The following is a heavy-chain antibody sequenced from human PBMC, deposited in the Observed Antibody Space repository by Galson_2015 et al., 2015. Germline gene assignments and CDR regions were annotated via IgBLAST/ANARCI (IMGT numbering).Heavy chain of an antibody. CDR2: ISSSSSYI. CDR1: GFTFSSYS. Sequence: SLRLSCAASGFTFSSYSMNWVRQAPGKGLEWVSSISSSSSYIYYADSVKGRFTISRDNAKNPLYLQMNSLRAEDTAVYYCARDLYGGNSGARFVYWGQGTLVTVSS. J-gene: IGHJ4*02. CDR3: ARDLYGGNSGARFVY. V-gene: IGHV3-21*01. D-gene: IGHD4-23*01.